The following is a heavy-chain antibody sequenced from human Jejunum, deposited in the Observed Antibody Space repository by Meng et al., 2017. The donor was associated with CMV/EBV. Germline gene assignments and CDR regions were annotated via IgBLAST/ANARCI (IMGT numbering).Heavy chain of an antibody. CDR2: IYTSGST. CDR3: ARESGSYYWFDP. J-gene: IGHJ5*02. D-gene: IGHD1-26*01. V-gene: IGHV4-4*07. CDR1: AGPISGYY. Sequence: QVLLQESDPGLVKSSETLSLTCFVSAGPISGYYWSWIRQPAGKGLEWIGRIYTSGSTHYNPSLKSRLTMSVDLAKNQISLKLSSVTAADTAVYYCARESGSYYWFDPWGQGTLVTVSS.